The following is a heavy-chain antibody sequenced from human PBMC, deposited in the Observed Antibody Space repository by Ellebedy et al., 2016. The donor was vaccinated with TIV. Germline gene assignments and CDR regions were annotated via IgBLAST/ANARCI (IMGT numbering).Heavy chain of an antibody. CDR1: GGIFRSNA. V-gene: IGHV1-69*13. D-gene: IGHD5-12*01. CDR2: IIAIFGTT. J-gene: IGHJ4*02. Sequence: AASVKVSCKASGGIFRSNAFSWVRQAPGQGLEWMGGIIAIFGTTTYAQKFQGRVTINADEPTNTVYMELSSLTAEDTAVYDCARYSGYHFRGNYFDYWGQGTLVTVSS. CDR3: ARYSGYHFRGNYFDY.